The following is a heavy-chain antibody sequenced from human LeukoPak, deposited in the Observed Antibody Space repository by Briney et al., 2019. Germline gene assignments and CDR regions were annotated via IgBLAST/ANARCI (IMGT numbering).Heavy chain of an antibody. CDR1: GFTFSSYR. J-gene: IGHJ3*02. CDR2: LSDSGDDT. CDR3: TSFAPYEAFDI. V-gene: IGHV3-23*01. Sequence: PGGSLRLSCAASGFTFSSYRLSWVRQAPGKGLEWVSTLSDSGDDTYYADSVKGRFTISRDNSKNTLYLQMNSLRAEDTAIYYCTSFAPYEAFDIWGQGTTVTVSS.